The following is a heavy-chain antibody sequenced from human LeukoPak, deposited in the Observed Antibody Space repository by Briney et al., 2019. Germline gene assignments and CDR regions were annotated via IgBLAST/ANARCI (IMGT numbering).Heavy chain of an antibody. CDR2: IYHSGST. CDR3: ARGRGYSYGEYYFDY. V-gene: IGHV4-30-2*01. D-gene: IGHD5-18*01. Sequence: SETLSLTCAVSGGSISSGGYSWSWIRQPPGKGLEWIGYIYHSGSTYYNPSLKSRVTISVDRSKNQFSLKLSSMTAADTAVYYCARGRGYSYGEYYFDYWGQGTLVTVSS. J-gene: IGHJ4*02. CDR1: GGSISSGGYS.